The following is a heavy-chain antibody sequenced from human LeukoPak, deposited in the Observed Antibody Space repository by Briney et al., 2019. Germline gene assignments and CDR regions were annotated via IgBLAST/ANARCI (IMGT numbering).Heavy chain of an antibody. V-gene: IGHV4-34*01. CDR1: GGSFSGYY. D-gene: IGHD3-22*01. J-gene: IGHJ6*03. CDR3: ARGRQDVTMIVVTMTAVSYYLDV. CDR2: MNPSGST. Sequence: SETLSLTCAVYGGSFSGYYWTWIRHTPEKGLEWIGEMNPSGSTNYNPSLKSRVTISVDTSKNQFSLTLSSVTAADTAVYYCARGRQDVTMIVVTMTAVSYYLDVWGKGTTVTVS.